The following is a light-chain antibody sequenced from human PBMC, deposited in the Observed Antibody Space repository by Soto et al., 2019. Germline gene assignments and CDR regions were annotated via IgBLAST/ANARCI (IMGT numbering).Light chain of an antibody. Sequence: EIVLTQSPGTLSLSPGERVTLSCRASQTISNYLAWYQQKPGQAPRLLIYDAFSRAAGVPDRFSGSGFGTDLTLTISGLEPEDFAVYFCQHYGTSPGFTFGPGTRVD. J-gene: IGKJ3*01. CDR3: QHYGTSPGFT. CDR1: QTISNY. V-gene: IGKV3-20*01. CDR2: DAF.